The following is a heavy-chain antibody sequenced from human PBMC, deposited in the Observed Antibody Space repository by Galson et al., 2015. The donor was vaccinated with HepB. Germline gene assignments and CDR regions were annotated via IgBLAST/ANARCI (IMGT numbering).Heavy chain of an antibody. J-gene: IGHJ6*02. CDR2: ISVYNDNT. CDR1: GYTFTTYG. Sequence: ASVKVSCKASGYTFTTYGFSWVRQAPGQGLEWMGWISVYNDNTDYPQKLQGRVTMTTDTSTRTAYMELRSLRYDDTAMYYCARYSSSLYSYAMDVWGQGTTVTVSS. V-gene: IGHV1-18*01. CDR3: ARYSSSLYSYAMDV. D-gene: IGHD6-6*01.